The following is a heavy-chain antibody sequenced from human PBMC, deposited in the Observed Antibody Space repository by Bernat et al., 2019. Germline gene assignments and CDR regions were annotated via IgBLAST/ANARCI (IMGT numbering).Heavy chain of an antibody. J-gene: IGHJ4*02. Sequence: EVQLVESGGGLVQPGRSLRLSCAASGFTFDDYAMHWVRQAPGKGLEWVSGISWNSGSIGYADSVKDRFTISRDNAKNSLYLQMNSLRAEDTALYYCAKGFHPHIAAANLDWGQGTLVTVSS. CDR3: AKGFHPHIAAANLD. CDR1: GFTFDDYA. CDR2: ISWNSGSI. D-gene: IGHD6-13*01. V-gene: IGHV3-9*01.